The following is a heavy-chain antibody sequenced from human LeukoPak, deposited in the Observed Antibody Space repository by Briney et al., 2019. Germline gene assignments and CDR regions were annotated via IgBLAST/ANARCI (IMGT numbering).Heavy chain of an antibody. D-gene: IGHD3-9*01. CDR2: INSDGSST. CDR3: ARDRLAVMDY. J-gene: IGHJ4*02. V-gene: IGHV3-74*01. CDR1: GFTFSTYW. Sequence: PAGGSLRLSCAASGFTFSTYWMHWVRQAPGKGLVWVSRINSDGSSTTYADSVKGRFTISRDNAKNTLFLQMNSLRAEDMAVYYFARDRLAVMDYWGQGTLVTVSS.